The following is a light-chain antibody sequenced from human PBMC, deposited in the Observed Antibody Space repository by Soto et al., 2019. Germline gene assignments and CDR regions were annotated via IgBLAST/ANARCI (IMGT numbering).Light chain of an antibody. CDR2: EVT. CDR3: SSHTSGSTRV. J-gene: IGLJ1*01. CDR1: FSDVGGYDY. V-gene: IGLV2-14*01. Sequence: SVLTQPASVSGSPGQSIAISCTGTFSDVGGYDYVSWYQQHPDKAPKLMIYEVTKRPSGVSIRFSGSKSGNAASLTISGLQPEDEADYYCSSHTSGSTRVFGSGTKVTVL.